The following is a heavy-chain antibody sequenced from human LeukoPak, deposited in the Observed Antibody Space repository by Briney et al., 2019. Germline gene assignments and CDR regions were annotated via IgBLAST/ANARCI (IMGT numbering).Heavy chain of an antibody. D-gene: IGHD5-12*01. CDR2: IIPILGIA. Sequence: SVKVSCKASGYTFTSYYMHWVRQAPGQGLEWMGRIIPILGIANYAQKFQGRVTITADKSTSTAYMELSSLRSEDTAVYYCAMGYSGYEWARKFLDWFDPWSQGTLVTVSS. V-gene: IGHV1-69*02. J-gene: IGHJ5*02. CDR1: GYTFTSYY. CDR3: AMGYSGYEWARKFLDWFDP.